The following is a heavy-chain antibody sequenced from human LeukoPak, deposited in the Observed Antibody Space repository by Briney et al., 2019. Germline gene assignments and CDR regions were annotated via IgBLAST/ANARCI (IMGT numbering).Heavy chain of an antibody. CDR3: ARLYAKNVDY. J-gene: IGHJ4*02. CDR1: GSSITSTYY. Sequence: SETLSLTCTVSGSSITSTYYWGWIRQPPGKGLEWIASFYYSGGSHYTNNNPSLKSRVSISLDTSKNQFSLHLSSVTAADTAVYYCARLYAKNVDYWGQGTLVTVSS. CDR2: FYYSGGSHYT. D-gene: IGHD2-8*01. V-gene: IGHV4-38-2*02.